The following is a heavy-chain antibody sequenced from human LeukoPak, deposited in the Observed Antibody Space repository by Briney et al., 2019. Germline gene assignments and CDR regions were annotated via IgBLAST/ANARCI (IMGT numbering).Heavy chain of an antibody. V-gene: IGHV4-39*01. CDR3: ASLLSGFISSWCPDYYYGVDV. D-gene: IGHD6-13*01. CDR1: SECSSSSCFY. J-gene: IGHJ6*02. Sequence: TETLSFTCTGTSECSSSSCFYGGWIRQPPGRGLEWIATISYSGSTYYNPSLRSRVTMSIDTSKNQFSLKLSSVTAADTAVYYCASLLSGFISSWCPDYYYGVDVWGQGTTVSVSS. CDR2: ISYSGST.